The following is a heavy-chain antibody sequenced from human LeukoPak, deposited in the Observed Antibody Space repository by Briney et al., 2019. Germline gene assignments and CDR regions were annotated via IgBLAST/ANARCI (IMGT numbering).Heavy chain of an antibody. CDR1: GGYNSSYY. CDR3: ASSGAAGNAFDI. J-gene: IGHJ3*02. CDR2: IYRSGSN. V-gene: IGHV4-4*07. D-gene: IGHD6-13*01. Sequence: PSETLSLTCTVSGGYNSSYYWSWLRQPAGKGVEWIGRIYRSGSNNYNPSLKSRVTMSVDTSKNQFSLKLSSVTAADTAVYYCASSGAAGNAFDIWGQGTMVTVSS.